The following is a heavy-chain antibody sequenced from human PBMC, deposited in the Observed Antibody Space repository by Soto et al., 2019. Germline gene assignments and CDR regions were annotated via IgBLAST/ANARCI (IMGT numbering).Heavy chain of an antibody. V-gene: IGHV1-46*01. D-gene: IGHD3-3*01. CDR1: GDTFTSYY. CDR2: INPDGGST. CDR3: ARSSGGNFGIIIEGSNWFDP. Sequence: ASVKVSCKAPGDTFTSYYLNWVRQAPGQGLEWMGVINPDGGSTKYAQKFQGRVTMTRDTSRSTVYMELRSLRSDDTAIYYCARSSGGNFGIIIEGSNWFDPWGQGTLVTVS. J-gene: IGHJ5*02.